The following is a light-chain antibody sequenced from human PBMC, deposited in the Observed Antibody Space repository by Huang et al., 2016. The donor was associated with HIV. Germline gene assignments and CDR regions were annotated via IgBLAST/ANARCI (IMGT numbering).Light chain of an antibody. CDR3: QQTYGIPPWT. Sequence: DIQMTQSPSTLSASVGDIVTITCRTSQSISSYLNVYQQKPGKAPRVLIYASSNLQSGVSSRFSGSGSGTDFTLTISNLQPEDSAIYYCQQTYGIPPWTFGQGTKVEI. V-gene: IGKV1-39*01. CDR1: QSISSY. CDR2: ASS. J-gene: IGKJ1*01.